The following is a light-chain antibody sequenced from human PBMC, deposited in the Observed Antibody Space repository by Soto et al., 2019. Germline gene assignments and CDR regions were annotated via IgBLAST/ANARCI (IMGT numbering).Light chain of an antibody. J-gene: IGKJ1*01. CDR3: QQYNYWPGT. V-gene: IGKV3-15*01. CDR1: QTVISTH. CDR2: ATS. Sequence: IILTQSPGTLSLSPGEGATLSCKASQTVISTHLAWYQQKPGQAPRLLIYATSNRATGITDRFSGSGSGTEFTLTINSLQSEDFAVYYCQQYNYWPGTFGQGTKVDIK.